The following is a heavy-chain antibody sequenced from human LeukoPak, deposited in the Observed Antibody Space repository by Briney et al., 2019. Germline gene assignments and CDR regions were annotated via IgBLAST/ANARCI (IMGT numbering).Heavy chain of an antibody. CDR2: IYYSGST. Sequence: PSETLSLTCAVYGGSFSGYYWSWIRQPPGKGLEWIGNIYYSGSTYYNPSLQSRVTISTDTSKNQFSLKLTSATAADTAVYYCARGGDSGSFAATSRCWFDPWGRGTLVTVSS. V-gene: IGHV4-34*01. CDR3: ARGGDSGSFAATSRCWFDP. D-gene: IGHD1-26*01. J-gene: IGHJ5*02. CDR1: GGSFSGYY.